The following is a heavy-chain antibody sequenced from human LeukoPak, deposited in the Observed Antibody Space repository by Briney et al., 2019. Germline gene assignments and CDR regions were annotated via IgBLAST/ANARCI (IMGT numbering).Heavy chain of an antibody. Sequence: GGSLRLSCAASGFTFSSYSMSWVRQAPGKGLEWVSGISGSGGSTYYADSVKGRFTISRDNSKNTLYLQMNSLRAEDTAVYYCAKAPASSWYWGDFDYWGQGTLVTVSS. CDR3: AKAPASSWYWGDFDY. CDR1: GFTFSSYS. V-gene: IGHV3-23*01. CDR2: ISGSGGST. J-gene: IGHJ4*02. D-gene: IGHD6-13*01.